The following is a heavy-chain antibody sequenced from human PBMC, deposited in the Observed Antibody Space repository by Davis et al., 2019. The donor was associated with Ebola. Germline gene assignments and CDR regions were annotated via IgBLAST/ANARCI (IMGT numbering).Heavy chain of an antibody. CDR3: ARAHVGVRGVIKNWFDP. Sequence: SETLSLTCTVSGGSISSYYWSWIRQPPGKGLEWIGYLYYSGSTNYNPSLKSRVTISVDTSKNQFSLKLNSVTAADTAVYFCARAHVGVRGVIKNWFDPWGQGTLVTVSS. CDR1: GGSISSYY. J-gene: IGHJ5*02. V-gene: IGHV4-59*01. D-gene: IGHD3-10*01. CDR2: LYYSGST.